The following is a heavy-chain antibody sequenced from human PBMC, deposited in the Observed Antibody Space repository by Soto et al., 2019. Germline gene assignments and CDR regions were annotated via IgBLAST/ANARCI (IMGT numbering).Heavy chain of an antibody. J-gene: IGHJ4*02. D-gene: IGHD3-22*01. Sequence: GGSLRLSCAASGFTFSSYDMHWVRQATGKGLEWVSAIGTAGDTYYPGSVKGRFTISRENAKNSLYLQMNSLRAGDTAVYYCARAPNRKEPYDSSGYYSDYWGQGTLVTVSS. CDR3: ARAPNRKEPYDSSGYYSDY. CDR2: IGTAGDT. CDR1: GFTFSSYD. V-gene: IGHV3-13*01.